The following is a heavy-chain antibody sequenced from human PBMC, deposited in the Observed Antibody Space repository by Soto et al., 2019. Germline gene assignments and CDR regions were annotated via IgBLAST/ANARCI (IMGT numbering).Heavy chain of an antibody. CDR2: IYYSGST. J-gene: IGHJ4*02. CDR3: ARLSGSYYRANYFDY. Sequence: SETLSLTCTVSGGSVSSGNYYWSWIRQPPGKGLEWIGYIYYSGSTNYHPSLKSRVTISVDTSKNQFSLKLSSVTAADTAVYYCARLSGSYYRANYFDYWGQGTLVTVSS. D-gene: IGHD3-10*01. V-gene: IGHV4-61*01. CDR1: GGSVSSGNYY.